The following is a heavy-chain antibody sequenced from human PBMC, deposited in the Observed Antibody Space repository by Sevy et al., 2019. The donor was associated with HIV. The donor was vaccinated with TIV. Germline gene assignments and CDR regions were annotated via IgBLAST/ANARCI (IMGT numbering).Heavy chain of an antibody. CDR3: ARESWTKPHDY. Sequence: GGSLRLSCAASGFTFSKYSMSWVRQPPGKGLEWVSTLSFGCGEINYADSVKGRFTISIDNSKSSLYLQMNNLRPEDTAVYYCARESWTKPHDYWGQGTLVTVSS. CDR1: GFTFSKYS. D-gene: IGHD2-8*01. V-gene: IGHV3-23*01. J-gene: IGHJ4*02. CDR2: LSFGCGEI.